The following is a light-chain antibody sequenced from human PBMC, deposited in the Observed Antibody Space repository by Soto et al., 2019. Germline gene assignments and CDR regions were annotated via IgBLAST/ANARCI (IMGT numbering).Light chain of an antibody. Sequence: QSALNPPPSPSGFPGQSVTIPCTGTSKDVGGYNYVSWYQQHPGKAPKLMISEVSKRPSGVPDRFSGSKSGNTASLTVSGLQAEDEADYYCSSFAGNNNLVFGGGTKLTVL. CDR3: SSFAGNNNLV. CDR2: EVS. V-gene: IGLV2-8*01. J-gene: IGLJ2*01. CDR1: SKDVGGYNY.